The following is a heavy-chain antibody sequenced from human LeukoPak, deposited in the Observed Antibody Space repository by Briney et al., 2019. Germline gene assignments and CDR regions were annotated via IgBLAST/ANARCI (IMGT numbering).Heavy chain of an antibody. CDR2: ISGSGGST. D-gene: IGHD6-13*01. Sequence: GGSLRLSCAASGFTFSSYAMNWVRQAPGKGLEWVSAISGSGGSTYYADSVKGRSTISRDNSKNTLYLQMNSLRAEDTAVYYCAYDGSSSPYWGQGTLVTVSS. CDR1: GFTFSSYA. J-gene: IGHJ4*02. CDR3: AYDGSSSPY. V-gene: IGHV3-23*01.